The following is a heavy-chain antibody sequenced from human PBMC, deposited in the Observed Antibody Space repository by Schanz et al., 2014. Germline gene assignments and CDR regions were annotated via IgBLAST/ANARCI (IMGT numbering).Heavy chain of an antibody. CDR3: ARGVGASTYGPYYFDY. Sequence: QVQLVQSGGEVKTPGASVKVSCKASGYTFTTYGINWVRHTPGQGLEWMGWISAYNGHTNYAQKVQGRVSMTTDTSTSTAYMELRSLRSDDTAVYYCARGVGASTYGPYYFDYWGQGTLVTVSS. V-gene: IGHV1-18*04. D-gene: IGHD1-26*01. J-gene: IGHJ4*02. CDR1: GYTFTTYG. CDR2: ISAYNGHT.